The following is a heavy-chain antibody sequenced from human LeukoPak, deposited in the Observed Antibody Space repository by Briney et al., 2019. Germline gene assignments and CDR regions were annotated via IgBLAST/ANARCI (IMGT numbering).Heavy chain of an antibody. CDR3: ARDRNDYVRGSYHLY. CDR2: IYTSGST. D-gene: IGHD3-16*02. V-gene: IGHV4-4*07. J-gene: IGHJ4*02. Sequence: PSETLSLTCTVSGGSISSYYWSWIQQPAGKGLEWIGRIYTSGSTNYNPSLKSRVTMSVDTSKNQFSLKLSSVTAADTAVYYCARDRNDYVRGSYHLYWGQGTLVTVSS. CDR1: GGSISSYY.